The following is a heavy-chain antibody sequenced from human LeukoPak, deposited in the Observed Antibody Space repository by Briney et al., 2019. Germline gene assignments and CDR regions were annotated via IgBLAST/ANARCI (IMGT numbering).Heavy chain of an antibody. CDR2: IYYSGST. V-gene: IGHV4-39*01. J-gene: IGHJ4*02. D-gene: IGHD6-19*01. Sequence: TSETLSLTCTVSGGSISSDSYYWAWIRQPPGKGLEWIASIYYSGSTYYNPSLKSRVTISVDTSRDQFSLKLSSVTAADTAVYYCASLAVAGLSEGYWGQGTLVIVSS. CDR3: ASLAVAGLSEGY. CDR1: GGSISSDSYY.